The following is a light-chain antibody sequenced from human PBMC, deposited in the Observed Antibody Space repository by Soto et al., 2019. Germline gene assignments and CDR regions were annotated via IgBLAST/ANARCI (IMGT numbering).Light chain of an antibody. CDR2: AAS. CDR3: LQDRHYPRT. CDR1: QGIRNN. J-gene: IGKJ1*01. Sequence: AIQMTQSPSSLSASVGDRVTITCRASQGIRNNLGWYQQKPGKPPKLLIYAASSLQSGVPSRFSGSGSGTDFTLTISSLQPEDFATYYCLQDRHYPRTFGQGTKVEIK. V-gene: IGKV1-6*01.